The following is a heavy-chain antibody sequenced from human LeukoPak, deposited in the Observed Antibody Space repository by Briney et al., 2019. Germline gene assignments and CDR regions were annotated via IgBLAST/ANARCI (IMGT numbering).Heavy chain of an antibody. CDR1: GFIFSRYG. Sequence: GGSLRLSCTASGFIFSRYGIHWVRQAPGKGLEWVAVISYDGGNEYYGVSVKGRFTISRDNSKNTLYLQRNSLRAEDTAVYYCAKNIVEVVAGVAFDIWGQGTTVIVSS. V-gene: IGHV3-30*18. J-gene: IGHJ3*02. CDR3: AKNIVEVVAGVAFDI. D-gene: IGHD2-15*01. CDR2: ISYDGGNE.